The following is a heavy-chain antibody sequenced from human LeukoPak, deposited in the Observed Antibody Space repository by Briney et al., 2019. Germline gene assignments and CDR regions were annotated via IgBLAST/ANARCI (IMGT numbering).Heavy chain of an antibody. CDR1: GYTFTSYY. Sequence: ASVKVSCKASGYTFTSYYMHWVRQAPGQGLEWMGIINPSGGSTSYAQKFQGRVTITRDTSTSTVYMELSSLRSEDTAVYYCARDMHPTAPFDYWGQGTLVTVSS. V-gene: IGHV1-46*01. J-gene: IGHJ4*02. CDR2: INPSGGST. CDR3: ARDMHPTAPFDY. D-gene: IGHD1-26*01.